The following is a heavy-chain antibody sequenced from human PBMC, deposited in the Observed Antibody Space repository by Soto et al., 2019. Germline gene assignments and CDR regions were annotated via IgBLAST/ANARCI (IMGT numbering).Heavy chain of an antibody. Sequence: GASVKVSCKASGYTFTGYYMHWVRQAPGQGLEWMGWINPNSGGTNYAQKFQGWVTMTRDTSISTAYMELSRLRSDDTAVYYCARDQSGIAVAANYYYYGMDVWGQGTTVTVSS. CDR3: ARDQSGIAVAANYYYYGMDV. D-gene: IGHD6-19*01. CDR2: INPNSGGT. CDR1: GYTFTGYY. J-gene: IGHJ6*02. V-gene: IGHV1-2*04.